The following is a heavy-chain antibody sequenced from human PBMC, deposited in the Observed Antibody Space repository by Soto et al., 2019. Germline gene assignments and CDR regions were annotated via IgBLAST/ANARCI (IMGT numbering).Heavy chain of an antibody. J-gene: IGHJ4*02. Sequence: QVQLVQSGAEVKKPGSSVKVSCTASEGTFNSYTISWVRQAPGQGLEWMGRVVPILGMADFARKFQGRVMITADKSTNTAYMVLSSLRSDDTAVYYCATNYGSGSTHFDYWGQGTLVTVSS. V-gene: IGHV1-69*02. CDR2: VVPILGMA. CDR3: ATNYGSGSTHFDY. D-gene: IGHD3-10*01. CDR1: EGTFNSYT.